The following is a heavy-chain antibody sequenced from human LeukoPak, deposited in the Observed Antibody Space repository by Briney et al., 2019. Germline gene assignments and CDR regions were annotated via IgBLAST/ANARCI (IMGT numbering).Heavy chain of an antibody. Sequence: GGSLKLSCAASGFTFSGSAMHWVRQASGKGLEWVGRIRSKANSYATAYAASVKGRLTISRDDSKNTAYLQMNSLKTEDTAVYYCTNGGVTATDHDAFDIWGQGTMVTVSS. CDR3: TNGGVTATDHDAFDI. CDR1: GFTFSGSA. D-gene: IGHD2-21*02. CDR2: IRSKANSYAT. V-gene: IGHV3-73*01. J-gene: IGHJ3*02.